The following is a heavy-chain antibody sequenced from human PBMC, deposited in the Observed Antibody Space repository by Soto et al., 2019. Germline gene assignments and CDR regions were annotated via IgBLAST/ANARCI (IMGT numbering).Heavy chain of an antibody. V-gene: IGHV4-30-4*01. CDR1: GVSISSGDYY. Sequence: PSEALSLTCTVSGVSISSGDYYWSWIRQPPGKGLEWIGYIYYSGSTYYNPSLKSRVTISVDTSKNQFSLKLSSVTAADTAVYYCAGTFYDILTGYYSKFDYWGQGTLVTVSS. J-gene: IGHJ4*02. D-gene: IGHD3-9*01. CDR3: AGTFYDILTGYYSKFDY. CDR2: IYYSGST.